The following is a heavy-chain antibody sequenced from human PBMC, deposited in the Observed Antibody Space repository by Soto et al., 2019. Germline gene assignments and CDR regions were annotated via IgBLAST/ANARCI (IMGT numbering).Heavy chain of an antibody. V-gene: IGHV3-48*01. J-gene: IGHJ3*02. CDR1: GFTFSSYS. Sequence: GGSLRLSCAASGFTFSSYSMNWVRQAPGKGLEWVSYISSSSSTIYYADSVKGRFTISRDNAKNSLYLQMNSLRAEDTAVYYCARDPYYGDNDAFDIWGQGTMVTVSS. CDR2: ISSSSSTI. CDR3: ARDPYYGDNDAFDI. D-gene: IGHD4-17*01.